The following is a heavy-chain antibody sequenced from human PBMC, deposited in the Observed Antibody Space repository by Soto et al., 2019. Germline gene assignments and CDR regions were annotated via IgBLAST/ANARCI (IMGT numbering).Heavy chain of an antibody. CDR3: ARDLTETYYYGSGSYYLPLDP. CDR1: GYTFTSYG. V-gene: IGHV1-18*01. J-gene: IGHJ5*02. Sequence: ASVKVSCKASGYTFTSYGISWVRQAPGQGLEWMGWISAYNGNTNYAQKLQGRVTMTTDTSTSTAYMELRSLRSDDTAVYYCARDLTETYYYGSGSYYLPLDPWGQGTLVTGSS. CDR2: ISAYNGNT. D-gene: IGHD3-10*01.